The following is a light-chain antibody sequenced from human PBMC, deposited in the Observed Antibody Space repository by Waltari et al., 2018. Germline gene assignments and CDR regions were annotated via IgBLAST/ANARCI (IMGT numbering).Light chain of an antibody. V-gene: IGLV1-44*01. CDR2: SNT. J-gene: IGLJ1*01. Sequence: SVLTQPPSASGTTGQRVSSTWSGSSSNKGSKKVTWYQQLPGTAPKLLIYSNTQRPSGVPDRFSGSKSGTSASLAISGLQSEDEADYYCAAWDDSLNGLYVFGTGTKVTVL. CDR3: AAWDDSLNGLYV. CDR1: SSNKGSKK.